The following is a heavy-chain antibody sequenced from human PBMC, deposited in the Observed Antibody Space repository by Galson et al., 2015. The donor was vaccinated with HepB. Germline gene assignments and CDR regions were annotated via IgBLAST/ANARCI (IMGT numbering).Heavy chain of an antibody. CDR1: GYTFTGYY. CDR2: INPNSGGT. CDR3: AIPSVREGPNMTTPKRGNAFDI. D-gene: IGHD4-17*01. J-gene: IGHJ3*02. Sequence: SVKVSCKASGYTFTGYYMHWVRQAPGQGLEWMGWINPNSGGTNYAQKFQGWVTMTRDTSISTAYMELSRLRSDDTAVYYCAIPSVREGPNMTTPKRGNAFDIWGQGTMVTVSS. V-gene: IGHV1-2*04.